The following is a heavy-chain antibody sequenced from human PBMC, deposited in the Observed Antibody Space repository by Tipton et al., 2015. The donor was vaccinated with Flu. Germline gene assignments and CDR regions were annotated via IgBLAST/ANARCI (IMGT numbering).Heavy chain of an antibody. V-gene: IGHV4-31*03. J-gene: IGHJ4*02. D-gene: IGHD4/OR15-4a*01. CDR3: PRDDAVFPGALYY. CDR2: IYYTGTT. Sequence: TLSLTCSVSGGSISSGSYYWTWIRQRPGKGLEWLGYIYYTGTTHYSPTLKSRVTFSRDASMNQFSLTLRSVTAADTAEYFCPRDDAVFPGALYYWGLGTLVTVSS. CDR1: GGSISSGSYY.